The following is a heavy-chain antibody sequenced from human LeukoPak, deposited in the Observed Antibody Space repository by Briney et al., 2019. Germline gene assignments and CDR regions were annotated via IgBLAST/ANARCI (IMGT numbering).Heavy chain of an antibody. CDR2: ISTSGVGT. V-gene: IGHV3-23*01. J-gene: IGHJ5*02. CDR3: AKPAGSSTANWFDP. CDR1: GLTFSSYA. D-gene: IGHD6-13*01. Sequence: GGSLRLSCAASGLTFSSYAMTWVRQAPGKGLEWVSGISTSGVGTHYADSVEGRFTISRDNSKNTLYLQMNSLRAADTAVYYCAKPAGSSTANWFDPWGQGTLVTVSS.